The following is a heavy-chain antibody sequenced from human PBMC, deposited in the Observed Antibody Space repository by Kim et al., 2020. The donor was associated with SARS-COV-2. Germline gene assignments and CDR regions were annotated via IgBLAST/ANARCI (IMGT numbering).Heavy chain of an antibody. J-gene: IGHJ6*02. CDR1: GFTVSSNY. CDR3: ARDFRVVRGVIITRGMDV. CDR2: IYSGGST. V-gene: IGHV3-53*01. Sequence: GGSLRLSCAASGFTVSSNYMSWVRQAPGKGLEWVSVIYSGGSTYYADSVKGRFTISRDNSKNTLYLQMNSLRAEDTAVYYCARDFRVVRGVIITRGMDVWGQGTTVTVSS. D-gene: IGHD3-10*01.